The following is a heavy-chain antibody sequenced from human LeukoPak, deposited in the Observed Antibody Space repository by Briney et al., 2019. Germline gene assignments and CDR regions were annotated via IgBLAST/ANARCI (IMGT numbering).Heavy chain of an antibody. V-gene: IGHV4-4*07. J-gene: IGHJ3*02. D-gene: IGHD6-6*01. Sequence: SETLSLTCSVSGGSISTYYWSWIRQPAGKGLEWIGRIYTSGSTNYNPSLKSRVTISVDTSKNQFSLKLSSVTAADTAVYYCARAVLEYSSPWGAFDIWGQGTMVTVSS. CDR3: ARAVLEYSSPWGAFDI. CDR1: GGSISTYY. CDR2: IYTSGST.